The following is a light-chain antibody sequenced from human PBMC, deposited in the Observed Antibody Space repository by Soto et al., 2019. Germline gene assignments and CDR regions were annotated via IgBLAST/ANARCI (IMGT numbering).Light chain of an antibody. J-gene: IGLJ3*02. CDR1: SSDVGGYNY. V-gene: IGLV2-14*01. CDR2: EVS. CDR3: SSYTSSSPTG. Sequence: QSVLTQPASVSGSPGQSITISCTGTSSDVGGYNYVSWYQQHPGKAPKLMIYEVSNRPSGVSNRFSGSKSGNTASLTISGLQAEDEADYYCSSYTSSSPTGFGGGTQLTVL.